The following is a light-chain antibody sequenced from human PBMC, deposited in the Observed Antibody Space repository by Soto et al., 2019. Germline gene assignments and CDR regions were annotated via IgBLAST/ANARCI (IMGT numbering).Light chain of an antibody. V-gene: IGKV3-20*01. CDR1: QSIDNTY. CDR2: RNP. CDR3: QQNDTSPWT. J-gene: IGKJ1*01. Sequence: EIVLTQSPGTLSLSPGQRATLSCRASQSIDNTYFAWYQKKPGQPPSLLMYRNPTSTRGIPDRFSGSGSGTDITITISILEHEDFAVYYCQQNDTSPWTFGQGTNVEIK.